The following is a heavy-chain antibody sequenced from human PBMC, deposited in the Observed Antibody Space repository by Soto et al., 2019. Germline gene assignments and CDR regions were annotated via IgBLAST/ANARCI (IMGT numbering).Heavy chain of an antibody. J-gene: IGHJ6*02. CDR3: ARMARQQLVYYGMDV. Sequence: KPSETLSLTCAVYCGSFSGYYWSWIRQPPGKGLEWIGEINHSGSTNYNPPLKSRVTISVDTSKNQFSLKLSSVTAADTAVYYCARMARQQLVYYGMDVWGQGTTVTVSS. CDR1: CGSFSGYY. D-gene: IGHD6-13*01. CDR2: INHSGST. V-gene: IGHV4-34*01.